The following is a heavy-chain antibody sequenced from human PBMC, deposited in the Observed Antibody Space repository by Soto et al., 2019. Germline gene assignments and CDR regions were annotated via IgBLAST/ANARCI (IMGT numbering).Heavy chain of an antibody. Sequence: SETLSLTCAVYGGSFSGYYWSWIRQPPGKGLEWIGEINHSGSTNYNPSLKSRVTISVDTSKNQFSLKLSSVTAADTAVYYCARAREDIVVVVAAKFFDYWGQGTLVTVSS. D-gene: IGHD2-15*01. V-gene: IGHV4-34*01. J-gene: IGHJ4*02. CDR2: INHSGST. CDR1: GGSFSGYY. CDR3: ARAREDIVVVVAAKFFDY.